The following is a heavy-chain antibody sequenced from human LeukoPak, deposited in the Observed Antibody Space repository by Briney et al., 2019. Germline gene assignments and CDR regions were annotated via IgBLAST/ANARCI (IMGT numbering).Heavy chain of an antibody. CDR3: ARDQPAYRGYDTLFGY. Sequence: GGSLRLSCAASGFTFNSYAIHWVRQAPGKGLEWVAVISYDGSNKYYAESVKGRFTISRDNSKNTLYLQLNSLRPDDTAVYYWARDQPAYRGYDTLFGYWGQGTLVTVSS. V-gene: IGHV3-30*04. J-gene: IGHJ4*02. D-gene: IGHD5-12*01. CDR2: ISYDGSNK. CDR1: GFTFNSYA.